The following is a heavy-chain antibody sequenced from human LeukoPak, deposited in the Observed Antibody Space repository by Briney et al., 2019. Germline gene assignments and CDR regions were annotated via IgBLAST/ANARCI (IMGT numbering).Heavy chain of an antibody. Sequence: GGSLRLSCAAPGFSFSSNWMGWVRQAPGKGLEWVAHVKRDGSQKYYLDSVKGRFTISRDNAKNSLYLQMNSLRVEDTAVYYCARLGLEVGGPNWFDPWGQGTLVTVSS. CDR2: VKRDGSQK. V-gene: IGHV3-7*01. CDR3: ARLGLEVGGPNWFDP. D-gene: IGHD1-1*01. J-gene: IGHJ5*02. CDR1: GFSFSSNW.